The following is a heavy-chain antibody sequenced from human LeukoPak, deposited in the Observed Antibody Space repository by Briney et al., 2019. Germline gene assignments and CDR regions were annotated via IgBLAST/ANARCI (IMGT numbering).Heavy chain of an antibody. CDR1: GFTFSSYG. Sequence: PGGSLRLSCAASGFTFSSYGMHRVRQAPGKGLEWVAFIRYDGSNKYYADSVKGRFPISRDNSKNTLYLQMNSLRAEDTAVYYCAKYLAVAGTDYYFDYWGQGTLVTVSS. J-gene: IGHJ4*02. D-gene: IGHD6-19*01. CDR3: AKYLAVAGTDYYFDY. V-gene: IGHV3-30*02. CDR2: IRYDGSNK.